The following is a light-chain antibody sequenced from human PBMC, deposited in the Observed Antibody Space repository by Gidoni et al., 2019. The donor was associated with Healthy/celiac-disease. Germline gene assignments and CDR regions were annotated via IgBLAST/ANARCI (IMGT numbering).Light chain of an antibody. J-gene: IGLJ3*02. CDR2: EGS. Sequence: QPALTQPASVSASPGQSITISCTGTSSDVGSYNLVSWYQQHPGKAPKLMIYEGSKRPSGVSNRFSGSKSGNTASLTISGLQAEDEADYYCCSYAGTWVFGGGTKLTVL. V-gene: IGLV2-23*01. CDR1: SSDVGSYNL. CDR3: CSYAGTWV.